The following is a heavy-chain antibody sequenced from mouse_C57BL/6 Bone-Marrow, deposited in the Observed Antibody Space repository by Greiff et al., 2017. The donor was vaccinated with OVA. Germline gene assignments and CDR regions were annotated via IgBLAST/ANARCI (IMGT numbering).Heavy chain of an antibody. CDR2: IYPGDGDT. V-gene: IGHV1-82*01. CDR3: ARFPHGAMDY. CDR1: GYAFSSSW. Sequence: VQVVESGPELVKPGASVKISCKASGYAFSSSWMNWVKQRPGKGLEWIGRIYPGDGDTNYNGKFKGKATLTADKSSSTAYMQLSSLTSEDSAVYFCARFPHGAMDYWGQGTSVTVSS. J-gene: IGHJ4*01.